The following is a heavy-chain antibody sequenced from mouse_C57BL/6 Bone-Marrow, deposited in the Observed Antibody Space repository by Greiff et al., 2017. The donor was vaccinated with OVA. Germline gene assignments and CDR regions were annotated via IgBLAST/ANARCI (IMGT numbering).Heavy chain of an antibody. Sequence: EVMLVESGPGLAKPSQTLSLTCSVTGYSITSDYWNWIRKFPGNKLEYMGYISYSGSTYYNPSLKSRISITRDTSKNQYYLQLNSVTTEDTATYYCARRLRRGNWYFDVWGTGTTVTVSS. CDR3: ARRLRRGNWYFDV. V-gene: IGHV3-8*01. CDR1: GYSITSDY. J-gene: IGHJ1*03. D-gene: IGHD2-4*01. CDR2: ISYSGST.